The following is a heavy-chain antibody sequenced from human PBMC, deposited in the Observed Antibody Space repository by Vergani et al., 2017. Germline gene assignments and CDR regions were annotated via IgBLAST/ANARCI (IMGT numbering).Heavy chain of an antibody. Sequence: QVQLVQSGAEVKKPGSSVKVSCKASGGTFNIYSVSWLRQAPGQVPEWMGGVTPFFPTGHYAQKFQGRVTITAHESATTVYMQLSSLRSEDTAVYYCASPRTAENLPKPLCYFCGLGVWGQGNTVTGS. V-gene: IGHV1-69*12. D-gene: IGHD2-21*02. CDR3: ASPRTAENLPKPLCYFCGLGV. CDR2: VTPFFPTG. CDR1: GGTFNIYS. J-gene: IGHJ6*02.